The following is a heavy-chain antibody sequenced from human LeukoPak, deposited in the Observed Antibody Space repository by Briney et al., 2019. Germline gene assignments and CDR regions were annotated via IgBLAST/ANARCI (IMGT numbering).Heavy chain of an antibody. CDR3: ASYGSGSHDY. Sequence: GGSLRLSCAASGFTFSNAWMNWVRQAPGKGLEWVGRIKTKTEGGTTDYAAPVKGRFTISRDDSKNTVYLEMNSLKTEDTAMYYCASYGSGSHDYWGQGSLVTVSS. V-gene: IGHV3-15*01. J-gene: IGHJ4*02. CDR2: IKTKTEGGTT. CDR1: GFTFSNAW. D-gene: IGHD3-10*01.